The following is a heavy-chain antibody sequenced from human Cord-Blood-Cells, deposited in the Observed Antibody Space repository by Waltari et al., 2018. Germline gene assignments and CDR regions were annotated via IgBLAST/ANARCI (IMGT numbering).Heavy chain of an antibody. V-gene: IGHV4-34*01. Sequence: QVQLQQWGAGLLKPSETLSLTCAVYGGSFSGYYWSLIRQPPGKGLEWIGEINHSGNTNYNPSLKSRVTISVDTSKNQFSLKLSSVTAADTAVYYCARPGPGYCSGGSCYFDYWGQEPWSPSPQ. CDR1: GGSFSGYY. CDR3: ARPGPGYCSGGSCYFDY. CDR2: INHSGNT. D-gene: IGHD2-15*01. J-gene: IGHJ4*01.